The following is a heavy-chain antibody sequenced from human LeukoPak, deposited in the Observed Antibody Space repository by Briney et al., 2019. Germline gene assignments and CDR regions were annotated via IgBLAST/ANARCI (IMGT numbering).Heavy chain of an antibody. D-gene: IGHD3-16*02. J-gene: IGHJ6*03. CDR1: TYISSDFG. CDR3: ARVYLYTTGWSAAYYYFMDV. Sequence: ASVKVSCKASTYISSDFGISWVRLAPGGGLEWMGWVSGDNGQTNYGHKFYGRVTMTMETSTNAASMELRGLRSDDTAIYYCARVYLYTTGWSAAYYYFMDVWGKGTTVIVSS. CDR2: VSGDNGQT. V-gene: IGHV1-18*01.